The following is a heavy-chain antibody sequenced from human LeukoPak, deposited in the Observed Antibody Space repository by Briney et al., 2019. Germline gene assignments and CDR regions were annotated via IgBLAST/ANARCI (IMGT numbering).Heavy chain of an antibody. D-gene: IGHD6-19*01. CDR3: GKTTTGYSSGRYPGWPVDY. Sequence: GGSLRLSCAASGFTFGSYAMYWVRQAPGKGLEWVSGIFGSGGSPHYADSVKGRFTISRDNSKNTVYLQMNSLRVEDTAVYYCGKTTTGYSSGRYPGWPVDYWGQGTLVTVSS. CDR2: IFGSGGSP. J-gene: IGHJ4*02. V-gene: IGHV3-23*01. CDR1: GFTFGSYA.